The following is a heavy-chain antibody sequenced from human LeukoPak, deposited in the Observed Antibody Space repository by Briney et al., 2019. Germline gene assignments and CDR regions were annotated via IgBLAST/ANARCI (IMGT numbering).Heavy chain of an antibody. V-gene: IGHV1-2*06. Sequence: ASVKVSCKASGYTFTGYYMHWVRQASGQGLEWMGRINPNSGGTNYAQKFQGRVTMTRDTSISTAYMELSRLRSDDTAVYYCAPSSGYGYFDYWGQGTLVTVSS. J-gene: IGHJ4*02. CDR2: INPNSGGT. CDR1: GYTFTGYY. CDR3: APSSGYGYFDY. D-gene: IGHD5-12*01.